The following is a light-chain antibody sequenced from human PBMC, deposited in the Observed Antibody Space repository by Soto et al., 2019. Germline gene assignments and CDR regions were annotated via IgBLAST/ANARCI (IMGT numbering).Light chain of an antibody. J-gene: IGKJ2*01. CDR3: QQYNNWPLYT. V-gene: IGKV3-15*01. CDR1: QFVGGN. Sequence: EIVMTQSPATLSVSPGERATLSCRASQFVGGNLAWYQQRPGQAPRLLIYGASTRATGIPARFSGSGSGTEFTLTISSLQSDDFALYYCQQYNNWPLYTFGQGTKLEIK. CDR2: GAS.